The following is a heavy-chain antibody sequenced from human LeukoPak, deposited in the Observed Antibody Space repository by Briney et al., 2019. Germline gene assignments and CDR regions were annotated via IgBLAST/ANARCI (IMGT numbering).Heavy chain of an antibody. CDR1: GGSISSSSYY. Sequence: SETLSLTCTVSGGSISSSSYYWGWIRQPPGKGLEWIGEIDQIGRTKYNPSLKSRVSLSVDTSKNQFSIKLNSVTGADSAVYYCARPGLCSSSTCTGYMHVWGTGTTVTVS. J-gene: IGHJ6*03. CDR3: ARPGLCSSSTCTGYMHV. D-gene: IGHD2-2*01. V-gene: IGHV4-39*07. CDR2: IDQIGRT.